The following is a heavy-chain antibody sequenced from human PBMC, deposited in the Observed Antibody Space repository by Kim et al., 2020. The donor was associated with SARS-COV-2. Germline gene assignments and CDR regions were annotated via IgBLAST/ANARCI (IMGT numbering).Heavy chain of an antibody. CDR2: ISSSGSTI. J-gene: IGHJ6*02. Sequence: GGSLRLSCAASGFTFSSYEMNWVRQAPGKGLEWVSYISSSGSTIYYADSVKGRFTISRDNAKNSLYLQMNSLRAEDTAVYYCARARSGYPTNYYYYGMDVWGQGTTVTVSS. V-gene: IGHV3-48*03. CDR3: ARARSGYPTNYYYYGMDV. CDR1: GFTFSSYE. D-gene: IGHD3-22*01.